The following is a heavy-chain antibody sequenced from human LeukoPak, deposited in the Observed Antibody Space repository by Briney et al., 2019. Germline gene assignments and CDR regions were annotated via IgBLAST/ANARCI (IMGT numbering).Heavy chain of an antibody. J-gene: IGHJ4*02. CDR2: ISSSSSYI. CDR3: AHRTGFDY. CDR1: GFTFSSYA. D-gene: IGHD1-1*01. Sequence: GGSLRLSCAASGFTFSSYAMSWVHQAPVKGLEWVSSISSSSSYIYYADSVKGRFTISRDNAKNSLYLQMNSLRAEDTAIYYCAHRTGFDYWGQGTLVTVSS. V-gene: IGHV3-21*04.